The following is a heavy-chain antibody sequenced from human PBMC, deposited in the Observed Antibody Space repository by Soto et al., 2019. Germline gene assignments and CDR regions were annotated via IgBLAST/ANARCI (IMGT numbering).Heavy chain of an antibody. Sequence: GGSLRLSCAASGFTFSSYWMSWVRQAPGKGLEWVANISNSSSTIYYADSVKGRFTISRDNAKNSLYLQMNSLRAEGTAVYYCARPVDCSGGSCYSVIFAPDAFDIWGQGTMVTVSS. D-gene: IGHD2-15*01. J-gene: IGHJ3*02. CDR2: ISNSSSTI. CDR3: ARPVDCSGGSCYSVIFAPDAFDI. CDR1: GFTFSSYW. V-gene: IGHV3-48*01.